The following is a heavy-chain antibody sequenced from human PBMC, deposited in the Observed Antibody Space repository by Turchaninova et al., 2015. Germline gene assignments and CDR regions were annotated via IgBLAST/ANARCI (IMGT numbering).Heavy chain of an antibody. Sequence: QVQLQESGPGLVQPSETLSLPCTVPGGFISSYSWSWIREPPWKVLECIGYIYYSGITNYNPSLKSRVTISVDTSKNQFSLKLSSVTAADTAVYYCAREGASSSWGIWGQGTMVTVSS. D-gene: IGHD6-13*01. J-gene: IGHJ3*02. CDR2: IYYSGIT. CDR1: GGFISSYS. CDR3: AREGASSSWGI. V-gene: IGHV4-59*01.